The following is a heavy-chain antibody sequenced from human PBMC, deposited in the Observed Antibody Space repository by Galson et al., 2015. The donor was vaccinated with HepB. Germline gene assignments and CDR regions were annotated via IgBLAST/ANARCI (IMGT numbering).Heavy chain of an antibody. D-gene: IGHD4-11*01. V-gene: IGHV1-69*13. Sequence: SVKVSCKASGGTFSSYAISWVRQAPGQGLEWMGGIIPIFGTANYAQKFQGRVTITADESTSTAYMEPSSLRSEDTAVYYCAAALTTVTPPWYFDYWGQGTLVTVSS. CDR3: AAALTTVTPPWYFDY. CDR2: IIPIFGTA. CDR1: GGTFSSYA. J-gene: IGHJ4*02.